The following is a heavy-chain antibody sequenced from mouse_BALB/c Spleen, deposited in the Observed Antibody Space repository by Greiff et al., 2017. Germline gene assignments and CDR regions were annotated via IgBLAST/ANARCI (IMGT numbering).Heavy chain of an antibody. CDR3: AREGTTAYYFDY. D-gene: IGHD1-2*01. Sequence: EVQLQQSGAELVKPGASVKLSCTASGFNIKDTYMHWVKQRPEQGLEWIGRIDPANGNTKYDPKFQGKATITADTSSNTAYLQLSSLTSEDTAVYYCAREGTTAYYFDYWGQGTTLTVSS. V-gene: IGHV14-3*02. CDR1: GFNIKDTY. CDR2: IDPANGNT. J-gene: IGHJ2*01.